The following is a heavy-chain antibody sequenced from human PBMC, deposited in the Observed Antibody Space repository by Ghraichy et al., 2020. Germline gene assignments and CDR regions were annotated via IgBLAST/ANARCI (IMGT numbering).Heavy chain of an antibody. CDR2: IYQSGIA. CDR3: ASMGYGRDL. V-gene: IGHV4-4*02. Sequence: SETLSLTCAVSGGSINSRNWWIWVRQSPGKGLQWIGEIYQSGIATYNPSLRSRLTISLDKSKNQFSLSLSSVTAADTAIYYCASMGYGRDLWGQGTTVIVSS. J-gene: IGHJ6*02. D-gene: IGHD3-10*01. CDR1: GGSINSRNW.